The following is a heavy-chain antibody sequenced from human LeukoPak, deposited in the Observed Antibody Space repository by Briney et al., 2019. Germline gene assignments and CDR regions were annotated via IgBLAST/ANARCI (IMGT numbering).Heavy chain of an antibody. CDR1: GYTFTSYD. CDR3: ARGFVPNYGSGSYYTNWFDP. J-gene: IGHJ5*02. V-gene: IGHV1-8*01. D-gene: IGHD3-10*01. CDR2: MNPNSGNT. Sequence: ASVKVSCKASGYTFTSYDINWVRQATGQGLEWMGWMNPNSGNTGYAQKFQGRVTMTRNTSISTAYMELSSLRSEDTAVYYCARGFVPNYGSGSYYTNWFDPWGQGILVTVSS.